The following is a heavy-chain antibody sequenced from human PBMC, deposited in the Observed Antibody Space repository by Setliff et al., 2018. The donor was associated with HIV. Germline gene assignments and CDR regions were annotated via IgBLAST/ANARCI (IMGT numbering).Heavy chain of an antibody. V-gene: IGHV3-23*01. CDR3: AQAQTSVSGSYYQYLQH. J-gene: IGHJ1*01. Sequence: GGSLRLSCAASGFTFMNYAMSWVRPAPGKGLEWVSSLSGSGGSTYYADSVKGRFTISRDNSKNTLYLRMNSLRAEATAVYYCAQAQTSVSGSYYQYLQHWGQDTLVTVSS. D-gene: IGHD3-10*01. CDR1: GFTFMNYA. CDR2: LSGSGGST.